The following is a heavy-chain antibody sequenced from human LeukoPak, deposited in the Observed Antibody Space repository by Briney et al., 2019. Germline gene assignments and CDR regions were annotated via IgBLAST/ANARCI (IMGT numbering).Heavy chain of an antibody. D-gene: IGHD2-2*01. J-gene: IGHJ3*02. CDR2: ISSSRSTI. V-gene: IGHV3-48*04. CDR1: GFTFSSNS. Sequence: GGSLRLSCAASGFTFSSNSMNWVRQAPGRGLEWVSYISSSRSTIYYADSVKGRFTISRDNAKNSLYLQMNSLRAEDTAVYYCARYQLVDAFDIWGQGTMVTVSS. CDR3: ARYQLVDAFDI.